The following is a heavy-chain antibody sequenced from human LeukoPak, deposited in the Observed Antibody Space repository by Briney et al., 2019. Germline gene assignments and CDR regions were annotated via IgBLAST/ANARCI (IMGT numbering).Heavy chain of an antibody. CDR1: GYTFTSYY. D-gene: IGHD2-15*01. CDR3: ARGVDYMDV. CDR2: IIPIFGTA. Sequence: ASVKVSCKASGYTFTSYYMHWVRQAPEQGLEWMGRIIPIFGTANYAQKFQGRVTITTDESTSTAYMELSSLRSEDTAVYYCARGVDYMDVWGKGTTVTVSS. J-gene: IGHJ6*03. V-gene: IGHV1-69*05.